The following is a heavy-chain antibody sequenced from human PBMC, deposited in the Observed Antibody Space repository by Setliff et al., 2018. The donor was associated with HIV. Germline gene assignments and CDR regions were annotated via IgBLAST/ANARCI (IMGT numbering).Heavy chain of an antibody. V-gene: IGHV4-34*01. CDR3: ARGRNYGSPYFYYMDV. D-gene: IGHD3-10*01. J-gene: IGHJ6*03. CDR2: IDHTGST. Sequence: SETLSLTCAVYVGSFSGYYWSWIRQPPGKGLEWLGEIDHTGSTNYNLSLKSRITMSADPSKNQFSLKVRSVIAADTALYYCARGRNYGSPYFYYMDVWATGTTVTSP. CDR1: VGSFSGYY.